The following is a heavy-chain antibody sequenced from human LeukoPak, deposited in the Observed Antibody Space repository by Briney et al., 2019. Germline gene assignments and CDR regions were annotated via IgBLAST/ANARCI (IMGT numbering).Heavy chain of an antibody. CDR2: ISGGGGST. CDR3: AKGSGINHYHWIDP. V-gene: IGHV3-23*01. D-gene: IGHD1-14*01. Sequence: GGSLTLSCAASEFTFSNYAMIWVRQAPGKGLEWVSGISGGGGSTYYADSVKGRFTISRDNSKNTLYLQMDSLRAEDTALYYCAKGSGINHYHWIDPWGQGTLVTVSS. CDR1: EFTFSNYA. J-gene: IGHJ5*02.